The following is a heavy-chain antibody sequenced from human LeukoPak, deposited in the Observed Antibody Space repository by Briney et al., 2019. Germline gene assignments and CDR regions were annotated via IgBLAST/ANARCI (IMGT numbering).Heavy chain of an antibody. D-gene: IGHD6-13*01. Sequence: ASVKVSCKASGGTFSSYAISWVRQAPGQGLEWMGWISAYNGNTNYAQKLQGRVTMTTDTSTSTAYMELRSLRSDDTAVYYCARDRRSIAAAVLPDYWGQGTLVTVSS. V-gene: IGHV1-18*01. CDR3: ARDRRSIAAAVLPDY. CDR1: GGTFSSYA. CDR2: ISAYNGNT. J-gene: IGHJ4*02.